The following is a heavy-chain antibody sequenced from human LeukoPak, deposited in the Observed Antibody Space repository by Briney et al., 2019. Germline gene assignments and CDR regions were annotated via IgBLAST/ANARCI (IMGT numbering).Heavy chain of an antibody. CDR3: ARYGAVIYYFDY. Sequence: SQTLSLTCTVSGGSISSGGYYWSWIRQRPGKDLEWIGYIYYSGSTYYNPSLKSRVTISVDTSKNQFSLKLSSVTAADTAVYYCARYGAVIYYFDYWGQGTLVTVSS. J-gene: IGHJ4*02. CDR2: IYYSGST. V-gene: IGHV4-31*03. CDR1: GGSISSGGYY. D-gene: IGHD4-11*01.